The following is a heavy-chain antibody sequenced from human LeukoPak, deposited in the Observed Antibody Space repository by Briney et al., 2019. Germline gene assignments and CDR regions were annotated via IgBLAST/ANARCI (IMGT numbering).Heavy chain of an antibody. J-gene: IGHJ3*01. D-gene: IGHD2-2*01. CDR2: VYYSGTA. Sequence: SETLSLTCTVSGGSMSSYYWSWLRQPPGKGLEFIGYVYYSGTANYNPSLESRVTILVDTSKNQFSLKLTPLTAADTAVYYCARDNAPPQFLAMGGQRTMVTVSS. CDR1: GGSMSSYY. CDR3: ARDNAPPQFLAM. V-gene: IGHV4-59*01.